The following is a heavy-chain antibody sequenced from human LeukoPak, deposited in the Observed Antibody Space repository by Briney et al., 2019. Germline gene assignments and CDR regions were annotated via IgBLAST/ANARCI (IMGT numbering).Heavy chain of an antibody. CDR3: ASEITVTTAAFDI. CDR1: GYTFTAYY. D-gene: IGHD4-11*01. CDR2: INPNSGGT. Sequence: ASVKVSCKASGYTFTAYYIYWVRQAPGQGLEWMGWINPNSGGTNYAQKFQGRVTMTRDTSISTAYMELSRLRSDDTAVYYCASEITVTTAAFDIWGQGTMVTVSS. J-gene: IGHJ3*02. V-gene: IGHV1-2*02.